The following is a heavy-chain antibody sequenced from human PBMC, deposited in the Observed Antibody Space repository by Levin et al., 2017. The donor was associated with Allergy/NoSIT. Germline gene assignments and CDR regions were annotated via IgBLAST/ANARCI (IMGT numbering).Heavy chain of an antibody. Sequence: KISCQASGFTFRGYYVHWVRQVPGQGLEWLGRINPNSRGINYAQKFQGRVTMTSDSSIRTAYVELSRLTSDDTAVYYCARGAASGTPYDLDSWGQGTLVTVSS. J-gene: IGHJ5*01. CDR1: GFTFRGYY. D-gene: IGHD3-3*01. CDR2: INPNSRGI. V-gene: IGHV1-2*06. CDR3: ARGAASGTPYDLDS.